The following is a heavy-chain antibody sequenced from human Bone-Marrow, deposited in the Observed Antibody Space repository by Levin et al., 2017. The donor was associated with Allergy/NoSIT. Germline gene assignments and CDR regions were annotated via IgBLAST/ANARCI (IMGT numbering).Heavy chain of an antibody. Sequence: ETLSLTCAASGFTVSSNYMSWVRQAPGKGLEWVSVIYSGGGTYYADSVKGRFTISRDNSKNTLYLQMNSLRAEDTAVYYCARPLFPSGNYDYWGQGTLVTVSS. V-gene: IGHV3-53*01. CDR3: ARPLFPSGNYDY. CDR1: GFTVSSNY. D-gene: IGHD1-26*01. CDR2: IYSGGGT. J-gene: IGHJ4*02.